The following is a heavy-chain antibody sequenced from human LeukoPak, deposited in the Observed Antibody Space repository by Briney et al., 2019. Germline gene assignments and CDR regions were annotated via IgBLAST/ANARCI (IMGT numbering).Heavy chain of an antibody. V-gene: IGHV3-23*01. CDR2: LSADGDKT. Sequence: PGGSLRLSCAVSGFTFSRYWMNWVRQAPAKGLEGVSGLSADGDKTFYADSVKGRFTISTDNSKNTLYLQTDSLRVEDTAVYYCAIGHYPDASCAGDCYYSYWGQGTLVTVSS. J-gene: IGHJ4*02. CDR3: AIGHYPDASCAGDCYYSY. D-gene: IGHD2-21*02. CDR1: GFTFSRYW.